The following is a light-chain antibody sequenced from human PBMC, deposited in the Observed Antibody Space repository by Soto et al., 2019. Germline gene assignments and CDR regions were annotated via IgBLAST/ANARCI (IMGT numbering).Light chain of an antibody. J-gene: IGLJ3*02. CDR1: SSDVGGYNY. CDR3: CSCTNANTLV. CDR2: EVS. Sequence: QSALTQPASVSGSPGQSITISCTGTSSDVGGYNYVSWYQHHPGKAPKVMIYEVSNRPSGVSNRFSGSKSGNTASLTLSGLQAEDEAEYYCCSCTNANTLVFGGGTKLTVL. V-gene: IGLV2-14*01.